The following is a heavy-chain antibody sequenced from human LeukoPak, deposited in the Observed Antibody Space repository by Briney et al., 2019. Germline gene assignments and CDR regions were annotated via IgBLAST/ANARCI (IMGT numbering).Heavy chain of an antibody. D-gene: IGHD3-22*01. V-gene: IGHV3-9*01. J-gene: IGHJ3*02. CDR3: AKDIQTYYYDSSGYFGAFDI. Sequence: PGGSLRLSCAASGFTLDDYAMHWVRQAPGKGLEWVSGISWNSGSIGYADSVKGRFTISRDNAKNSLYLQMNSLRAEDTALYYCAKDIQTYYYDSSGYFGAFDIWGQGTMVTVSS. CDR1: GFTLDDYA. CDR2: ISWNSGSI.